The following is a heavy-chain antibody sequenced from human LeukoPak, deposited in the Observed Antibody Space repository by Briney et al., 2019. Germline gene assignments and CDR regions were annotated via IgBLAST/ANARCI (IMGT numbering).Heavy chain of an antibody. CDR3: ARVVGAISEFDY. D-gene: IGHD1-26*01. CDR2: INPNSGGT. V-gene: IGHV1-2*02. Sequence: ASVKVSCKASGYTFTGYYMHWVRQAPGQGLEWMGWINPNSGGTNYAQKFQGRVTMTRDTSISTAYMELSRLRPDDTAVYYCARVVGAISEFDYWGQGTLVTVSS. J-gene: IGHJ4*02. CDR1: GYTFTGYY.